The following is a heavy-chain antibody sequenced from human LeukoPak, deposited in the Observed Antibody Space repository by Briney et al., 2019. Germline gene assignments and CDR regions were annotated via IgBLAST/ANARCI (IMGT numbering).Heavy chain of an antibody. D-gene: IGHD3-16*02. J-gene: IGHJ4*02. V-gene: IGHV3-7*01. CDR3: AREGGVIVLDY. CDR1: GFTFSSYW. CDR2: IKQDGSEK. Sequence: GGSLRLSCAASGFTFSSYWMSWVRQAPGKGLEWVANIKQDGSEKYYVDSVKGRFTISRDNAKNSLYLQMNSLRAEDSAVYYCAREGGVIVLDYWGQGTLVTVSS.